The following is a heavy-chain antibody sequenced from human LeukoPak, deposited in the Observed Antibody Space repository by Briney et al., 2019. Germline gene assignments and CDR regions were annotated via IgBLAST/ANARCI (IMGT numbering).Heavy chain of an antibody. V-gene: IGHV1-18*01. D-gene: IGHD1-26*01. CDR3: ARDGGGSYYSD. CDR1: GYTFSNYG. Sequence: ASVRVSCKASGYTFSNYGIIWARQAPGQGLEWMGWVNGYNGNTNYAQKFQGRVAMTTDTSTSTAYVELRSLRSDDTAVYYCARDGGGSYYSDWGQGTLVTVSS. CDR2: VNGYNGNT. J-gene: IGHJ4*02.